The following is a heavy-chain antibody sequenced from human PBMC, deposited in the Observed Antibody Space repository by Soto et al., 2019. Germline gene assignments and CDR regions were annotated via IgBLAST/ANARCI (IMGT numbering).Heavy chain of an antibody. Sequence: GGSLRLSCAASGFTLSAHAMNWFRQAPGKGPEWVSTINGCGDKTFNAESVKGRFTISRDESKNTLFLQMNSLRAEDTAVYYCVKADGCAAGTCYTGTYWYFDLWGRGTLVTVSS. CDR2: INGCGDKT. CDR1: GFTLSAHA. J-gene: IGHJ2*01. D-gene: IGHD2-2*02. CDR3: VKADGCAAGTCYTGTYWYFDL. V-gene: IGHV3-23*01.